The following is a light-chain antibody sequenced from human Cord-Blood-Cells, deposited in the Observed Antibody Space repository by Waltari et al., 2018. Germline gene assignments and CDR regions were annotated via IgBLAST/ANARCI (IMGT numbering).Light chain of an antibody. CDR2: GKN. V-gene: IGLV3-19*01. CDR3: NSRDSSGNHYV. CDR1: SLSSYY. Sequence: SSELTQDPAVSVALGQTVRITCQGDSLSSYYASWYQQKPGQAPVLVIYGKNNRPSGIPDRFSGSSSGNTASLTTTGAQAEDEADYYCNSRDSSGNHYVFGTGTKVTVL. J-gene: IGLJ1*01.